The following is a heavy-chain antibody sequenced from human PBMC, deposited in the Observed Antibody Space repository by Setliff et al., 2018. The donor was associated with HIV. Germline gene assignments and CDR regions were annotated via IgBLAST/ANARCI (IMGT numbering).Heavy chain of an antibody. J-gene: IGHJ6*03. V-gene: IGHV4-61*09. Sequence: PSETLSLTCTVSGGSISSGTYYWSWIRQPAGKGLEWIGHVYTSGSTNYNPSLKSRVTISVDTSKNQFSLKLTSVSAADTAVYYCARGLSIFGVATHGFYSFMDVWGKGTTVTVSS. CDR2: VYTSGST. CDR1: GGSISSGTYY. CDR3: ARGLSIFGVATHGFYSFMDV. D-gene: IGHD3-3*01.